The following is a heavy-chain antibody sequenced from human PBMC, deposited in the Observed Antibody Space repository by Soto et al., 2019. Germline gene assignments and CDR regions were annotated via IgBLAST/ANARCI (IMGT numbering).Heavy chain of an antibody. V-gene: IGHV3-21*01. CDR1: GFTFSSYS. Sequence: EVQLVESGGGLVKPGGSLRLSCAASGFTFSSYSMNWVRQAPGKGLEWVSSISSSSSYIYYADSVKGRFTISRDNAKNSLYLQMNRLRAEDTAVYYCARDRGYSGYGSATDYWGQGTLVTVSS. CDR2: ISSSSSYI. J-gene: IGHJ4*02. CDR3: ARDRGYSGYGSATDY. D-gene: IGHD5-12*01.